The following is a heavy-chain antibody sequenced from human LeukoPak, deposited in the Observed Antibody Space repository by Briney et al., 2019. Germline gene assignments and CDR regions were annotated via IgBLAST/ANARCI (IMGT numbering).Heavy chain of an antibody. V-gene: IGHV3-7*05. CDR1: GFTFSSYW. D-gene: IGHD2-2*01. J-gene: IGHJ6*02. Sequence: GGSLRLSCAASGFTFSSYWMSWVRQAPGKGLEWVANIKQDGSEKYYVDSVKGRFTISRDNAKNSLYLQMNSLRAEDTAVYYCARLPALSNYYYYGMDVWGQGTTVTVSS. CDR2: IKQDGSEK. CDR3: ARLPALSNYYYYGMDV.